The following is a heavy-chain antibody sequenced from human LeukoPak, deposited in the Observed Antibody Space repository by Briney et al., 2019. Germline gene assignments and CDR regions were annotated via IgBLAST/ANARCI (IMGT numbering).Heavy chain of an antibody. CDR1: GGSISSGSYY. V-gene: IGHV4-61*02. Sequence: PSETLSLTCTVSGGSISSGSYYWSWIRQPAGKGLEWIGRIYTSGSTNYNPSLKSRVTISVDTSKNQFSLKLSSVTAADTAVYYCARDGVPGSGYWGQGTLVTVSS. CDR3: ARDGVPGSGY. J-gene: IGHJ4*02. D-gene: IGHD6-25*01. CDR2: IYTSGST.